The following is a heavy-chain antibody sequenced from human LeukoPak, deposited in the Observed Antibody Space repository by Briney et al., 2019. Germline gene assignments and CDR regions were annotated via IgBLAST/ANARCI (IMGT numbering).Heavy chain of an antibody. CDR3: ARNNIVVVPAAMSPSYYYGMDV. Sequence: ASVKVSCKASGYTFTSYYMHWVRQAPGQGLEWMGIINPSGGSTSYAQKFQGRVTMTRNTSISTAYMELSSLRSEDTAVYYCARNNIVVVPAAMSPSYYYGMDVWGQGTTVTVSS. CDR2: INPSGGST. D-gene: IGHD2-2*01. V-gene: IGHV1-46*01. J-gene: IGHJ6*02. CDR1: GYTFTSYY.